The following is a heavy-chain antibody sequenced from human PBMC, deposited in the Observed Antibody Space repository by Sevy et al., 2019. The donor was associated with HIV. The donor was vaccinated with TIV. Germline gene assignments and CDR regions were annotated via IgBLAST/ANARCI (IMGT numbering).Heavy chain of an antibody. CDR1: GFTFSSYS. V-gene: IGHV3-21*01. CDR3: ARDPPDQRPDSGYYYYHYFDY. D-gene: IGHD5-12*01. J-gene: IGHJ4*02. Sequence: GGSLRLSCAASGFTFSSYSMNWVRQAPGKGLEWVSSISSSATYIYYADSVKGRFTISRDNAKNSLYLQMNSLRAEDTAVYYCARDPPDQRPDSGYYYYHYFDYWGQGTLVTVSS. CDR2: ISSSATYI.